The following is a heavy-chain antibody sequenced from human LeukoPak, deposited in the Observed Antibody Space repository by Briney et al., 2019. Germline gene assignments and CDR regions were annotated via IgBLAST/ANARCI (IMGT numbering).Heavy chain of an antibody. V-gene: IGHV4-59*01. Sequence: PSETLSLTCTVSGGSISSYYWTWIRQPPGKGLEWIGCIHYSGKNNYNPSLKSRVTISVDTSKNQFSLKLSSVTAADTAVYYCARVFRYSYGPGPPDYWGQGTLVTVSS. D-gene: IGHD5-18*01. CDR1: GGSISSYY. CDR2: IHYSGKN. J-gene: IGHJ4*02. CDR3: ARVFRYSYGPGPPDY.